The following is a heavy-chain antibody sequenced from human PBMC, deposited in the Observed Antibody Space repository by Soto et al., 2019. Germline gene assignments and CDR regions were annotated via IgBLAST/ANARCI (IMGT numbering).Heavy chain of an antibody. CDR1: GGSIGGNVYH. J-gene: IGHJ4*02. CDR2: IYNSGRT. CDR3: ARHPVYATGWQIDY. V-gene: IGHV4-39*01. Sequence: PSETLCLTCTVSGGSIGGNVYHWGWIRQPPGKGLEWIGRIYNSGRTYYNASLKSRVSISIDTSKNQFSLKLTSVTAADTAVYYCARHPVYATGWQIDYWGQGTLVTVSS. D-gene: IGHD2-2*01.